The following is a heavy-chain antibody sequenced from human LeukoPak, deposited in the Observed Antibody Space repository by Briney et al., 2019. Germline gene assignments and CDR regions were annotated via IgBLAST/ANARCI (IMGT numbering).Heavy chain of an antibody. J-gene: IGHJ4*02. CDR1: GGSISSYY. CDR3: ARNSRGLPYDFWSGYYSYYFDY. V-gene: IGHV4-59*01. D-gene: IGHD3-3*01. CDR2: IYYSGST. Sequence: SETLSLTCTISGGSISSYYWSWIRQPPGKGLEWIGYIYYSGSTNYNPSLKSRVTISVDTSKNQFSLKLSSVTAADTAVYYCARNSRGLPYDFWSGYYSYYFDYWGQGTLVTVSS.